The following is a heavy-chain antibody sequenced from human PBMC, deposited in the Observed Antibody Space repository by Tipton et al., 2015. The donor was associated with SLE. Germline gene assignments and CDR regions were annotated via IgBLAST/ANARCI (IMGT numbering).Heavy chain of an antibody. CDR1: GYTFTSYG. CDR3: SRGPLRYSGYDAFDL. J-gene: IGHJ3*01. CDR2: ISAYNGNT. V-gene: IGHV1-18*01. Sequence: QVQLVQSGAEVKTPGASVKVSCKASGYTFTSYGINWVRQAPGQGLEWMGWISAYNGNTKYAQNVQGRATMATDTSTSSAYMEVRRLRSDDTAAYYCSRGPLRYSGYDAFDLWGQGTMVTVPS. D-gene: IGHD5-12*01.